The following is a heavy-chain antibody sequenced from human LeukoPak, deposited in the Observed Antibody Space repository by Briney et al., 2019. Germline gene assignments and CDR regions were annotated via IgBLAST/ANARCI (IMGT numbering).Heavy chain of an antibody. Sequence: PSETLSLTCTVSGGSISSYYWSWIRQPAGKGLEWIGRIYTSGSTNYNPSLKSRVTMSVDTSKNQFSLKLSSVTAADTAVYYCARDSLLAYCGGDCSSYYYYGMDVWGQGTTVTVSS. CDR1: GGSISSYY. D-gene: IGHD2-21*02. CDR2: IYTSGST. V-gene: IGHV4-4*07. CDR3: ARDSLLAYCGGDCSSYYYYGMDV. J-gene: IGHJ6*02.